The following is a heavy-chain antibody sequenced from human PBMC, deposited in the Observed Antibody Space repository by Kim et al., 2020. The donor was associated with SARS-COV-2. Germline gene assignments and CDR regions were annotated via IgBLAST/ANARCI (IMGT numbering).Heavy chain of an antibody. D-gene: IGHD1-26*01. Sequence: IYYADSGKGRITISRDNAKNSLYLQMNSLRAEDTAVYYCARAPVGYGMDVWGQGTTVTVSS. V-gene: IGHV3-21*01. J-gene: IGHJ6*02. CDR3: ARAPVGYGMDV. CDR2: I.